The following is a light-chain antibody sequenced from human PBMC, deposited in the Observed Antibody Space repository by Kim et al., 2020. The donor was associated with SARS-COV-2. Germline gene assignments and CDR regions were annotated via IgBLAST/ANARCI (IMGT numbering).Light chain of an antibody. CDR1: QCISVW. J-gene: IGKJ2*03. CDR3: QQYNSNFPIS. V-gene: IGKV1-5*03. CDR2: RSS. Sequence: SGGNTVTIPCWASQCISVWLAWYQQKPGKAPKLLISRSSNLESGVPSRFRGSGSRSEFTLTIRSLQPEDSATYYCQQYNSNFPISFGQGTKLEI.